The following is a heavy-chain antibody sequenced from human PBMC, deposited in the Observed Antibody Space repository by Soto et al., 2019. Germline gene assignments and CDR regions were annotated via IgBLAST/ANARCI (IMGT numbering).Heavy chain of an antibody. V-gene: IGHV3-33*01. Sequence: QVQLVESGGGVVQPGRSLRLSCAASGFSVTSYAMHWVRQAPGKGPEWVAVIWYDGDNKYYADSVEGRFTISRDNSKNTLYLQMNSLRAEETAVYYCARDIDRYSYGLDYWGQGTLVTVSS. CDR2: IWYDGDNK. J-gene: IGHJ4*02. CDR3: ARDIDRYSYGLDY. CDR1: GFSVTSYA. D-gene: IGHD5-18*01.